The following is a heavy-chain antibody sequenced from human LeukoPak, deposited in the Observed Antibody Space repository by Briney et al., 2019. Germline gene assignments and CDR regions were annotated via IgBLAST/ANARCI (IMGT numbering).Heavy chain of an antibody. D-gene: IGHD6-13*01. J-gene: IGHJ2*01. V-gene: IGHV3-53*05. CDR1: GFTVSSNY. Sequence: GGSLRLSCAASGFTVSSNYMSWVRQAPGKGLEWVAIIYSGGSTFYADSVKGRFTISRDNSKNTLYLQMNSLRAEDTAVYYCAKDRLYSSSWYSSSGYFDLWGRGTLVTVSS. CDR3: AKDRLYSSSWYSSSGYFDL. CDR2: IYSGGST.